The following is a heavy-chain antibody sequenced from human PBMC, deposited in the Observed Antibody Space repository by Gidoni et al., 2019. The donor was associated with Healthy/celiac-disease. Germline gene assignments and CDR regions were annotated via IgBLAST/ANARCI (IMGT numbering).Heavy chain of an antibody. D-gene: IGHD5-12*01. J-gene: IGHJ4*02. V-gene: IGHV1-8*01. Sequence: QVQLVQSGAEVKKPGAAGKVPCKAYGYTFTSYDINGVRQATGQGLEWMGWMNPNSGNTGYAQKFQVRVTMTRNTSISTAYMELSSLRSEDTAVYYCARGRGYDFGYWGQGTLVTVSS. CDR3: ARGRGYDFGY. CDR1: GYTFTSYD. CDR2: MNPNSGNT.